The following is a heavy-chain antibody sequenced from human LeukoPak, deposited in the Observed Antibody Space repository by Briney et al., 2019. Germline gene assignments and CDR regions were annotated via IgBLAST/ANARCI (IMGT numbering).Heavy chain of an antibody. CDR2: ISWNSGSI. V-gene: IGHV3-9*01. CDR3: AKALTGTRDY. CDR1: GFTFDDYA. D-gene: IGHD1-7*01. Sequence: GGSLRLSCAASGFTFDDYAMHWVRHAPGKGLEWVSGISWNSGSIGYADSVKGRFTISRDNAKNSLYLQMNSLRAEDTALYYCAKALTGTRDYWGQGTLVTVSS. J-gene: IGHJ4*02.